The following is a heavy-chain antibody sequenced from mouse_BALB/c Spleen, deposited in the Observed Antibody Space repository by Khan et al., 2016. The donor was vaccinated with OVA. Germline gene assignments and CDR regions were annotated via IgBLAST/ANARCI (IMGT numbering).Heavy chain of an antibody. J-gene: IGHJ2*01. D-gene: IGHD1-1*01. V-gene: IGHV5-17*02. Sequence: EVELVESGGGLVQPGGSRKLSCVASGFTFSSFGMHWVRQAPEKGLEWVAYISGDSSTIYYTDTVKGRFTISRDNPKNTLFLQMTSLSSEDIAMYYCARSYFYGYYFDQWGQGTTLTVSS. CDR2: ISGDSSTI. CDR1: GFTFSSFG. CDR3: ARSYFYGYYFDQ.